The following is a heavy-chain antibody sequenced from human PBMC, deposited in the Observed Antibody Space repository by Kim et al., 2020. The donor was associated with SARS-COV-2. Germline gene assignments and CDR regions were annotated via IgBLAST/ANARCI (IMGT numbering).Heavy chain of an antibody. J-gene: IGHJ6*02. CDR1: GGTFSSYA. V-gene: IGHV1-69*13. Sequence: SVKVSCKASGGTFSSYAISWVRQAPGQGLEWMGGIIPIFGTANYAQKFQGRVTITADESTSTAYMELSSLRSEDTAVYYCAREEQAGNNYYYYGMDVWGQGTTVTVSS. CDR3: AREEQAGNNYYYYGMDV. D-gene: IGHD6-19*01. CDR2: IIPIFGTA.